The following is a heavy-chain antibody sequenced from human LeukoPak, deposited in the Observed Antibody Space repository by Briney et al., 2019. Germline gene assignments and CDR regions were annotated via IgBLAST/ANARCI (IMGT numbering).Heavy chain of an antibody. CDR1: GFTFSSYA. V-gene: IGHV3-23*01. CDR2: IIGSSGST. J-gene: IGHJ4*02. CDR3: AKGAYDYIEIAYFDY. D-gene: IGHD5-12*01. Sequence: GRSLRLSCAASGFTFSSYAMHWVRQAPGKGLEWVSLIIGSSGSTFYADSVKGRFTISRDKSKNTLYLQMNSLRADDTAVYYCAKGAYDYIEIAYFDYWGQGSLVTVSS.